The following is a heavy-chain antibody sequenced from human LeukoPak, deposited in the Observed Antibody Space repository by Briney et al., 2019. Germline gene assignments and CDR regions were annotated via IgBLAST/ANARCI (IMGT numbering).Heavy chain of an antibody. CDR2: INPNSGGT. CDR1: GYTFTGYY. D-gene: IGHD3-10*01. CDR3: ARVRMVRGVIPDAFDI. J-gene: IGHJ3*02. V-gene: IGHV1-2*02. Sequence: ASVKVSCKASGYTFTGYYMHWVRQAPGQGLEWMGWINPNSGGTNYAQKFQGRVTMTRDTSISTAYMELSRLRSDDTAVYYCARVRMVRGVIPDAFDIWGQGTMVTVSS.